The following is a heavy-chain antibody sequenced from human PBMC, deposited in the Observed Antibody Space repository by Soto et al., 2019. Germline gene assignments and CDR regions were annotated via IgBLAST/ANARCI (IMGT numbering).Heavy chain of an antibody. Sequence: QVQLVESGGGEVQPGRSLRLSCAASGFTFNTYGVHWVRQAPGKGLERVAVIWYDGSNKYYADSVKGRCTISRDNSKNTLYMEMNGLRAEDTAVYHCARGGYSAGWTYGMDVWGQGATVIVS. CDR1: GFTFNTYG. V-gene: IGHV3-33*01. D-gene: IGHD6-19*01. CDR3: ARGGYSAGWTYGMDV. CDR2: IWYDGSNK. J-gene: IGHJ6*02.